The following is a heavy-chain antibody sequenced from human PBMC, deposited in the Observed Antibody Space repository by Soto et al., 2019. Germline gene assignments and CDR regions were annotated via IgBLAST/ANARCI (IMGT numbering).Heavy chain of an antibody. CDR2: FDPEDGET. J-gene: IGHJ6*02. CDR1: GYTLTELS. D-gene: IGHD3-10*01. V-gene: IGHV1-24*01. CDR3: ATDPRELSYYGSAVMDV. Sequence: ASVKVSCKVSGYTLTELSMHWVRQAPGKGLEWMGGFDPEDGETIYAQKFQGRVTMTEDTSTDTAYMELSSLRSEDTAVYSCATDPRELSYYGSAVMDVQGQGTMRTVS.